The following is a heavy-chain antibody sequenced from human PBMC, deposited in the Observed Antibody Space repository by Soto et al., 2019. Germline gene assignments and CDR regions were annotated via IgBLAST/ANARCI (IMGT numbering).Heavy chain of an antibody. CDR2: IWYDGRNK. J-gene: IGHJ6*02. V-gene: IGHV3-33*01. CDR3: ARDGQSLAPYALDV. D-gene: IGHD6-19*01. CDR1: GFSFSGHA. Sequence: QVPVVESGGGVVQPGRSLRLSCTVSGFSFSGHAMHWVRQAPGNGLEWVAQIWYDGRNKDYAHSVKGRFTISRDNSKTTLYMQIANLRVEDTGVYLCARDGQSLAPYALDVWGQGASVCVSS.